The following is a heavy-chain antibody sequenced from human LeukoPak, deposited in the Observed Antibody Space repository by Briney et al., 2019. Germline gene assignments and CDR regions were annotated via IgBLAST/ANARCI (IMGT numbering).Heavy chain of an antibody. Sequence: PGGSLRLSCAASGFTFSSYEMNWVRQAPGTGLEWVSYISSSGSTIYYAHSVKGRFTISRDNSKNTLYLQMNSLRAEDTAVYYCAKNRQNWWFFDYWGQGTLVTVSS. CDR1: GFTFSSYE. D-gene: IGHD2-15*01. CDR2: ISSSGSTI. CDR3: AKNRQNWWFFDY. J-gene: IGHJ4*02. V-gene: IGHV3-48*03.